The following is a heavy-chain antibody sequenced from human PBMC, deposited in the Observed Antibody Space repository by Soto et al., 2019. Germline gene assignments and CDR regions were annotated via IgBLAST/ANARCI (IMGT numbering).Heavy chain of an antibody. V-gene: IGHV3-33*01. CDR3: ARSPYYYDSSGYLAFDY. CDR1: GFTFSSYG. D-gene: IGHD3-22*01. J-gene: IGHJ4*02. Sequence: ESGGGVVQPGRSLRLSCAASGFTFSSYGMHWVRQAPGKGLEWVAVIWYDGSNKYYADSVKGRFTISRDNSKNTLYLQMNSLRAEDTAVYYCARSPYYYDSSGYLAFDYWGQGTLVTVSS. CDR2: IWYDGSNK.